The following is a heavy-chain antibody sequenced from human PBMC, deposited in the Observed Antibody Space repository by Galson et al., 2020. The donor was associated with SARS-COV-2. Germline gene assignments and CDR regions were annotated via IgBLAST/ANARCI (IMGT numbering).Heavy chain of an antibody. Sequence: SETLSLTCNVSGGSISSGNSYWSWIRQPPGKGLEWIGSISHSDTPNYSPSLKSRVTMSLDTSKNLMSLSLTSVTAADTAFYYCARTPRSSSSDYWGQGILVTVSS. V-gene: IGHV4-39*07. D-gene: IGHD6-6*01. CDR1: GGSISSGNSY. CDR3: ARTPRSSSSDY. J-gene: IGHJ4*02. CDR2: ISHSDTP.